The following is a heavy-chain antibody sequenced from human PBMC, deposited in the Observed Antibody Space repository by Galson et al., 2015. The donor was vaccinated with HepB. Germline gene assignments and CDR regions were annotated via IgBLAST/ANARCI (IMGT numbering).Heavy chain of an antibody. J-gene: IGHJ4*02. Sequence: SVKVSCKASGYTFTSYGISWVRQAPGQGLEWMGWISAYNGNTNYAQKLQGRVTMTTDTSTSTAYMELRSLRSDDTAVYYCARDRVIIDRRHRTDLDYWGQGTLVTVSS. CDR3: ARDRVIIDRRHRTDLDY. CDR2: ISAYNGNT. CDR1: GYTFTSYG. V-gene: IGHV1-18*04. D-gene: IGHD3-3*01.